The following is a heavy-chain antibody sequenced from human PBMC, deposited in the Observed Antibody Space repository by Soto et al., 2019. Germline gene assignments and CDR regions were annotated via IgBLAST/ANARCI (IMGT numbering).Heavy chain of an antibody. CDR1: GDTFDIYG. Sequence: QVQLVQSGAEVKKPGSSVKVSCKASGDTFDIYGFNWVRQAPGQGLEWMGVIIPIFETPDYAQKFQGRVSITADKTTSTAYMELGSLTSEDTAVYYCARGGIHFYDSSGDAFDSWGQGTLISVPS. CDR3: ARGGIHFYDSSGDAFDS. D-gene: IGHD3-22*01. V-gene: IGHV1-69*06. CDR2: IIPIFETP. J-gene: IGHJ4*02.